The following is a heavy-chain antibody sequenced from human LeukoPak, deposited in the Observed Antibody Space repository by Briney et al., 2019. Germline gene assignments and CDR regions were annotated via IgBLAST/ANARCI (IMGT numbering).Heavy chain of an antibody. CDR3: AKASGPIVVVPAAISVLSRYYYYGMDV. V-gene: IGHV3-74*01. J-gene: IGHJ6*02. CDR1: GFTFSSYW. CDR2: INSDGSST. D-gene: IGHD2-2*01. Sequence: GGSLRLSCAASGFTFSSYWMHWVRQAPGKGLVWVSRINSDGSSTNYADSVKGRFTISRDNSKNTLYLQMNSLRAEDTAVYYCAKASGPIVVVPAAISVLSRYYYYGMDVWGQGTTVTVSS.